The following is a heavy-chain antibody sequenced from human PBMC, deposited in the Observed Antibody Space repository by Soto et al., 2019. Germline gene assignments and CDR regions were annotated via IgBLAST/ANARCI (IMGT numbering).Heavy chain of an antibody. CDR3: ARSRYYYGSGRFSLTYYYGMNV. D-gene: IGHD3-10*01. Sequence: VNVSCKGAVGGFSGDVVSWVRLAPRQGLEWMGGIIPIFGTANYAQKFQGRVTITADKSTSTAYMWLSSLRSGDAVGYCCARSRYYYGSGRFSLTYYYGMNVWGQGSTVTVS. V-gene: IGHV1-69*06. CDR1: VGGFSGDV. J-gene: IGHJ6*02. CDR2: IIPIFGTA.